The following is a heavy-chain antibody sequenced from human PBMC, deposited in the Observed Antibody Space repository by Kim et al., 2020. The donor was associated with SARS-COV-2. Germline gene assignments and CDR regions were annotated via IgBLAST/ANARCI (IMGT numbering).Heavy chain of an antibody. CDR3: VREKIQALPVVRMDV. J-gene: IGHJ6*02. Sequence: GGSLRLSCVASGFTLSDALMSWVRQAPGKGLEWVGRIRVGGGTDYSAPVQGRFTITRDDLKNTLSLQMSTLKTEDTAVYYCVREKIQALPVVRMDVWGQGTTVTVSS. CDR1: GFTLSDAL. CDR2: IRVGGGT. V-gene: IGHV3-15*01. D-gene: IGHD2-2*01.